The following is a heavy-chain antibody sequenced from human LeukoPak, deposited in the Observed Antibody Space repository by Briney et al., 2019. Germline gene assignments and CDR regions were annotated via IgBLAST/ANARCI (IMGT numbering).Heavy chain of an antibody. D-gene: IGHD4-17*01. J-gene: IGHJ4*02. Sequence: SETLSLTCTVSGYSISSGYYWGWIRQPPGKGLEWIGYIYYSGSTNYNPSLKSRVTISVDTSKNQFSLKLSSVTAADTAVYYCARGTYGFSDYWGQGTLVTVSS. CDR3: ARGTYGFSDY. V-gene: IGHV4-38-2*02. CDR1: GYSISSGYY. CDR2: IYYSGST.